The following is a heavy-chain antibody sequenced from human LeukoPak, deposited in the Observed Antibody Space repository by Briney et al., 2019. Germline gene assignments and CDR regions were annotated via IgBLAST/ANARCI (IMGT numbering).Heavy chain of an antibody. D-gene: IGHD6-13*01. CDR3: AREVVAEAGTVDY. J-gene: IGHJ4*02. CDR2: IYYSGST. V-gene: IGHV4-59*01. Sequence: PSETLSLTCTVSGDSISGFYWSWIRQPPPKGMERVGYIYYSGSTNYNPSLKSRVTISVDTSKNQFSLKLTSVTAADTAVYYCAREVVAEAGTVDYWGQGTLVTVSS. CDR1: GDSISGFY.